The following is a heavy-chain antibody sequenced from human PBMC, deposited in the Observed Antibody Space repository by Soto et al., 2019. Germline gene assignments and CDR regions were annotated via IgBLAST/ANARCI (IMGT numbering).Heavy chain of an antibody. CDR2: INAGNGNT. D-gene: IGHD6-13*01. Sequence: QVQLVQSGAEVKKPGASVKVSCKASGYTFTTYAIHWVRQAPGQRLEWMGWINAGNGNTKYSQKFQGRVTITTDPSASTAYMELSSLRYEDTAVYYCARGRTIVAAGTIAFDIWGQGTMVTVSS. J-gene: IGHJ3*02. CDR3: ARGRTIVAAGTIAFDI. CDR1: GYTFTTYA. V-gene: IGHV1-3*01.